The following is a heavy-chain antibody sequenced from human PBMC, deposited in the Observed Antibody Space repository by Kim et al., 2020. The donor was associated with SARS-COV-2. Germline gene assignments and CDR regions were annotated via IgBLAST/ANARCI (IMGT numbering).Heavy chain of an antibody. V-gene: IGHV6-1*01. J-gene: IGHJ4*02. D-gene: IGHD6-19*01. Sequence: DYAVSVKSRITINPDTSKNQFSLQLSSVIPEDTAVYYCARGHSSRLYDYWGQGTLVTVSS. CDR3: ARGHSSRLYDY.